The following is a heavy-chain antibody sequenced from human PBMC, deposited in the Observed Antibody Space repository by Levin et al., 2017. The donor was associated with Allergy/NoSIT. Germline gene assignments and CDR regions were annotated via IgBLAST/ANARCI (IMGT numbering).Heavy chain of an antibody. Sequence: PSQTLSLTCAVYGGSFSGYYWSWIRQPPGKGLEWIGEINHSGSTNYNPSLKSRVTISVDTSKNQFSLKLSSVTAADTAVYYCARPVEMATIMPFDIWGQGTMVTVSS. V-gene: IGHV4-34*01. CDR1: GGSFSGYY. J-gene: IGHJ3*02. CDR3: ARPVEMATIMPFDI. CDR2: INHSGST. D-gene: IGHD5-24*01.